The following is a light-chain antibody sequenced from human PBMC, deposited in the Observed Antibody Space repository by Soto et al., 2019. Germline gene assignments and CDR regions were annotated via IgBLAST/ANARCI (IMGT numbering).Light chain of an antibody. CDR1: QGIANY. CDR2: AAS. V-gene: IGKV1-27*01. J-gene: IGKJ3*01. Sequence: DIQMTQSPSSLSASVGNRVTITCRASQGIANYLAWSQQKPGQVPKLLIYAASNVQSGVPSRFSGSGSGTDFTLTISSLQPQDVATFYCKKYNSAPFTFGPGTKVDI. CDR3: KKYNSAPFT.